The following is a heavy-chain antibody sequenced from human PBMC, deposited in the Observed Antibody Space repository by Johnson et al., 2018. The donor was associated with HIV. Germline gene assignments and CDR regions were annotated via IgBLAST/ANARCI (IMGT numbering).Heavy chain of an antibody. CDR3: ARACRDGYTCYAFDI. D-gene: IGHD5-24*01. CDR1: GLTFSDYY. V-gene: IGHV3-23*04. Sequence: VQLVESGGGVVRPGGSLIVSCEASGLTFSDYYMSWVRQAPGKGLEWVSSISGSGCSTYHADSVRGRFTVSRDNSKNTLYLQMNSLRAEDTAVYYCARACRDGYTCYAFDIWGQGTMVTVSS. J-gene: IGHJ3*02. CDR2: ISGSGCST.